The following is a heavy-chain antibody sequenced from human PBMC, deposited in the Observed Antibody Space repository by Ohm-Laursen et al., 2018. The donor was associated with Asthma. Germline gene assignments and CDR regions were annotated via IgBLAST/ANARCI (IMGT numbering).Heavy chain of an antibody. CDR3: ARHDSYDSSGYYYFDY. D-gene: IGHD3-22*01. CDR2: IYYSGNT. V-gene: IGHV4-39*01. Sequence: SETLSLTCTVSGGSISSSSFYWGWIRQPPGKGLEWIGGIYYSGNTYYNPSLKSRVTISVDTSKNQFSLKLSSVTAADTAVYYCARHDSYDSSGYYYFDYWGQGTLVTVSS. CDR1: GGSISSSSFY. J-gene: IGHJ4*02.